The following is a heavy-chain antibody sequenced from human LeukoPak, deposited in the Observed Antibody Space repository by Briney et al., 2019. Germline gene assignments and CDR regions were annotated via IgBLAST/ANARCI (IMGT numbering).Heavy chain of an antibody. CDR2: ISSSSSYI. CDR3: SAMDTAMVNY. V-gene: IGHV3-21*01. Sequence: GGSLRLSCAASGFTFSSYSMNWVRQAPGKGLEWVSSISSSSSYIYYADSVKGRFTISRDNAKNSLYLQINSLRAEDTAVYYCSAMDTAMVNYWGQGTLVTVSS. D-gene: IGHD5-18*01. CDR1: GFTFSSYS. J-gene: IGHJ4*02.